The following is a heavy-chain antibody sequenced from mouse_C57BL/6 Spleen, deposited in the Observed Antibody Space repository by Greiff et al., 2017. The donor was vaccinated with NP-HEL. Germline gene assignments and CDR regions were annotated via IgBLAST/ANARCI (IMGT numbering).Heavy chain of an antibody. J-gene: IGHJ2*01. CDR2: INPNNGGT. CDR3: AKGGGSSYRYFDY. D-gene: IGHD1-1*01. Sequence: VQLKQSGPELVKPGASVKMSCKASGYTFTDYNMHWVKQSHGKSLEWIGYINPNNGGTSYNQKFKGKATLTVNKSSSTAYMELRSLTSEDSAVYYCAKGGGSSYRYFDYWGQGTTLTVSS. V-gene: IGHV1-22*01. CDR1: GYTFTDYN.